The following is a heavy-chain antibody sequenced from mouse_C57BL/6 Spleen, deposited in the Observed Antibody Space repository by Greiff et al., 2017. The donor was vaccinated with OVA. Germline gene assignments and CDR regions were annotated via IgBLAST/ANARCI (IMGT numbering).Heavy chain of an antibody. CDR1: GYTFTSYW. CDR2: IDPSDSYT. J-gene: IGHJ4*01. Sequence: VKLQQPGAELVMPGASVKLSCKASGYTFTSYWMHWVKQRPGQGLEWIGEIDPSDSYTNYNQKFKGKSTLTVDKSSSTAYMQLSSLTSEDSAVYYCARGYYYAMDYWGQGTSVTVSS. CDR3: ARGYYYAMDY. V-gene: IGHV1-69*01.